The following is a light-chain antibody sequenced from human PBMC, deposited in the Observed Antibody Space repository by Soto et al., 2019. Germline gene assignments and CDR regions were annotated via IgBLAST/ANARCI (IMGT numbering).Light chain of an antibody. CDR3: QQYDNLPLT. J-gene: IGKJ4*01. CDR1: QDISNY. V-gene: IGKV1-33*01. CDR2: DAS. Sequence: DSQLTESPSSLSASVGDRVTITCQASQDISNYLNWYQQKPGKAPKLLIYDASNLETGVPSRFSGSGSGTDFTFTISSLQPEDIATYYCQQYDNLPLTFGGGTMVDI.